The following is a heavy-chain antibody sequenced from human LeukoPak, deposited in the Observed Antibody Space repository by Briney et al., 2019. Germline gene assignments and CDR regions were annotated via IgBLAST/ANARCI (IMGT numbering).Heavy chain of an antibody. CDR1: GYTFTSYG. V-gene: IGHV1-18*01. CDR2: VSAYNGNT. Sequence: ASVKVSCKASGYTFTSYGINWVRQAPGQGLEWMGWVSAYNGNTKYAQKLQGRVTMTTDTSTSTAYMELRSLRSDDTAVYDCARDSGAYDSSGYYFYWGQGTLVTVSS. CDR3: ARDSGAYDSSGYYFY. J-gene: IGHJ4*02. D-gene: IGHD3-22*01.